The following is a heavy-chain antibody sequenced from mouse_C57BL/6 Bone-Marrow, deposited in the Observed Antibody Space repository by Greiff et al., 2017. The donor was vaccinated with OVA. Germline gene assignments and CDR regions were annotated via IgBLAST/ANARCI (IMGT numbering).Heavy chain of an antibody. J-gene: IGHJ2*01. CDR1: GFTFSSYG. V-gene: IGHV5-6*02. D-gene: IGHD6-2*01. CDR2: ISSGGSYT. Sequence: EVKLVESGGDLVKPGGSLKLSCAASGFTFSSYGMSWVRQTPDKRLEWVATISSGGSYTYYPDSVKGRFTIARDNAKNTLYLQMSSLKSEDTAMYYCARRQSFGDWGQGTTLTVSS. CDR3: ARRQSFGD.